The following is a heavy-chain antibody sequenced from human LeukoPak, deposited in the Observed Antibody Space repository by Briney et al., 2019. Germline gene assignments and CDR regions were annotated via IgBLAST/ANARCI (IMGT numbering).Heavy chain of an antibody. V-gene: IGHV4-39*07. CDR1: GGSISSSSDY. Sequence: SETLSLTCTVSGGSISSSSDYWGWIRQPPGKGLEWIGSIYYSGTTYYNPSLKSRVTISVDTSKNQFSLKLTSVTAADTAVYYCAREAYHYYMDVWGKGTTVTVSS. J-gene: IGHJ6*03. CDR3: AREAYHYYMDV. CDR2: IYYSGTT.